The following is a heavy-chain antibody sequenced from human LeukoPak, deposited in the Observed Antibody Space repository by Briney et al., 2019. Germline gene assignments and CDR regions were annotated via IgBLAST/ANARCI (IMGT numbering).Heavy chain of an antibody. J-gene: IGHJ6*02. CDR1: GVSISSYY. CDR3: ARDPGYSSGWYRGPYYYGMDV. V-gene: IGHV4-59*01. Sequence: PSETLSLTCTVSGVSISSYYWSWIRQPPGKGLEWIGYIYYSGSTNYNPSLKSRVTISVDTSKNQFSLKLSSVTAADTAVYYCARDPGYSSGWYRGPYYYGMDVWGQGTTVTVSS. D-gene: IGHD6-19*01. CDR2: IYYSGST.